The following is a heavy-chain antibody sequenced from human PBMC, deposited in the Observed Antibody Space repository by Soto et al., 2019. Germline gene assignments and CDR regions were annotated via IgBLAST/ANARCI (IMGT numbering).Heavy chain of an antibody. CDR2: ISGSGGST. CDR1: GFTFSSYA. J-gene: IGHJ6*02. V-gene: IGHV3-23*01. CDR3: AKVPVNNYYYYGMDV. Sequence: QSGGSLRLSCAASGFTFSSYAMSWVRQAPGKGLEWVSAISGSGGSTYYADSVKGRFTISRDNSKNTLYLQMNSLRAEDTAVYYCAKVPVNNYYYYGMDVWGQGTTVTVSS. D-gene: IGHD4-17*01.